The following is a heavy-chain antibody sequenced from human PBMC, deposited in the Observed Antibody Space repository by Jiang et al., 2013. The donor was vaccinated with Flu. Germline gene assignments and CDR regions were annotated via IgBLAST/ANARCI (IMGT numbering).Heavy chain of an antibody. J-gene: IGHJ4*02. V-gene: IGHV2-5*01. D-gene: IGHD2-15*01. CDR2: IYWNDDK. CDR1: FSLSTSGVG. CDR3: AYQVASLDY. Sequence: FSLSTSGVGVGWIRQPPGKALEWLALIYWNDDKRYSPSLKTRLTLTRDTSKNQVVLTMTNMDPVDTATYYCAYQVASLDYWGQGTLVTVSS.